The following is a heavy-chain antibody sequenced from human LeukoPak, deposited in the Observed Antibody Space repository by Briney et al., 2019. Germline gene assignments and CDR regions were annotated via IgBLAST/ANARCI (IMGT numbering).Heavy chain of an antibody. CDR2: INHSGST. J-gene: IGHJ4*02. V-gene: IGHV4-34*01. CDR1: GGSFSGYH. D-gene: IGHD3-10*01. CDR3: ARNPYLHGVYYFDY. Sequence: SETLSLTCAVYGGSFSGYHWSWIRQPPGKGLEWIGEINHSGSTNYNPSLQSRVTISVDTSKNQFSLKLSSVTAADTAVYYCARNPYLHGVYYFDYWGQGTLVTVSS.